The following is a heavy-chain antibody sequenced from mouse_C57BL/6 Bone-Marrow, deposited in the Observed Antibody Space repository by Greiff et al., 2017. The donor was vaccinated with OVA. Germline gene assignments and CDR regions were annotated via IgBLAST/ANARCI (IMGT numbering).Heavy chain of an antibody. CDR3: ASLLWLRREGNAMDD. J-gene: IGHJ4*01. CDR2: ISSGSSTI. V-gene: IGHV5-17*01. D-gene: IGHD2-9*01. Sequence: EVHLVESGGGLVKPGGSLKLSCAASGFTFSDYGMHWVRQAPEKGLEWVAYISSGSSTIYYADTVKGRFTISRDNAKNTLFLQMTSLRSEDTAMYYCASLLWLRREGNAMDDWGQGTSVTVSS. CDR1: GFTFSDYG.